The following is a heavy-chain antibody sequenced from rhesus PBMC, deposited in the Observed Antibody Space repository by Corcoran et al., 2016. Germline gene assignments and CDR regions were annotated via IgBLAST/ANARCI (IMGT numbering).Heavy chain of an antibody. Sequence: QAQLQESGPGLVKPSETLSLTCAVSGGSISDSYHWHLIRQTPGKGLEWIGNIYGSSGSTYYNPSLKSRVTSSKDTSKNQFSLKLSSVTAADTAVYYCAKGRRYYGLDSWGQGVVVTVSS. CDR1: GGSISDSYH. V-gene: IGHV4S7*01. CDR2: IYGSSGST. CDR3: AKGRRYYGLDS. J-gene: IGHJ6*01.